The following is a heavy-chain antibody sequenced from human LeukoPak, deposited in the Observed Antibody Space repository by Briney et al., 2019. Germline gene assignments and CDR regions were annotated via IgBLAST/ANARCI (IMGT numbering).Heavy chain of an antibody. CDR1: GGTFSSYA. J-gene: IGHJ5*02. Sequence: ASVKVSCKASGGTFSSYAISWVRQAPGQGLEWMGGIIPIFGTANYAQKFQGRVTITADESTSTAYMELSSLRSEDTAVYYCARALYSSGWYLVWFDPWGQGTLFTVSS. V-gene: IGHV1-69*13. CDR3: ARALYSSGWYLVWFDP. D-gene: IGHD6-19*01. CDR2: IIPIFGTA.